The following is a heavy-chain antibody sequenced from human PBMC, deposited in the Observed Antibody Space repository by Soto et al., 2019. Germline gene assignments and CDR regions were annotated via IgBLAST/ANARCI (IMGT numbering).Heavy chain of an antibody. V-gene: IGHV1-58*01. CDR3: AAAQYYGSGSSSY. J-gene: IGHJ4*02. CDR1: GFTFTSSA. Sequence: SVKVSCKASGFTFTSSAVQWVRQARGQRLEWIGWIVVGSGNTNYAQKFQERVTITRDMSTSTAYMELSSLRSEDTAVYYCAAAQYYGSGSSSYWGQGTLVTVSS. CDR2: IVVGSGNT. D-gene: IGHD3-10*01.